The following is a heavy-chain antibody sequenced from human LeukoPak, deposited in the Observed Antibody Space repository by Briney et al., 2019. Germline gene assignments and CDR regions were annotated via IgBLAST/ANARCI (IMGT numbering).Heavy chain of an antibody. CDR3: AREGYSSGWPVHFLYYYYYMDV. CDR2: ISSSSSYI. CDR1: GFTFSSYG. V-gene: IGHV3-21*01. Sequence: PGGSLRLSCAASGFTFSSYGMHWVRQAPGKGLEWVSSISSSSSYIYYADSVKGRFTISRDNAKNSLYLQMNSLRAEDTAVYYCAREGYSSGWPVHFLYYYYYMDVWGKGTTVTVSS. J-gene: IGHJ6*03. D-gene: IGHD6-19*01.